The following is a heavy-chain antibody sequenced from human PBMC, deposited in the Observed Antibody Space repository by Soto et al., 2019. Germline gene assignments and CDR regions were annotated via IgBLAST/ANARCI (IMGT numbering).Heavy chain of an antibody. Sequence: DVQLVESGGGLVKPGGSLRLSCAASGFTFSISAMNWVRQAPGKGLEWVSSINSRSTAVRYADSVMGRFTISRDNANNSLSRQLISLRPEDTAVDYCSRCGGSRSYWGQGTLVTVSS. CDR2: INSRSTAV. D-gene: IGHD3-16*01. J-gene: IGHJ4*02. CDR3: SRCGGSRSY. CDR1: GFTFSISA. V-gene: IGHV3-21*01.